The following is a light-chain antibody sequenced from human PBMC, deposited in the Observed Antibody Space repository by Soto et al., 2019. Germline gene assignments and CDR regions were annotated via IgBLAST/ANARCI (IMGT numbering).Light chain of an antibody. J-gene: IGKJ5*01. Sequence: IQLPQSPSILSASVGDRVTITCRSSQTITNWLVWYQQKPGKAPRLLIYDASSLESWVPSRFSGSGSETDFTLTISSLQPEDFAAYYCQQLISYPFTFGQGTRLEI. V-gene: IGKV1-5*01. CDR2: DAS. CDR3: QQLISYPFT. CDR1: QTITNW.